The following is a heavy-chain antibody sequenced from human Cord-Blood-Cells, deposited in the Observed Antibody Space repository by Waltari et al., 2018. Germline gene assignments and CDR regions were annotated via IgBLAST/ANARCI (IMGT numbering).Heavy chain of an antibody. CDR3: ARPGGYCSGGSCYSGYFQH. CDR1: GGSISSSSYY. CDR2: IYYSGSN. V-gene: IGHV4-39*01. J-gene: IGHJ1*01. D-gene: IGHD2-15*01. Sequence: QLQLQESGPGLVKPSETLSLTCTVSGGSISSSSYYWGWIRQPPGKGLEWIGSIYYSGSNYYTPSLKSRVTISVDTSKNQFSLKLSSVTAADTAVYYCARPGGYCSGGSCYSGYFQHWGQGTLVTVSS.